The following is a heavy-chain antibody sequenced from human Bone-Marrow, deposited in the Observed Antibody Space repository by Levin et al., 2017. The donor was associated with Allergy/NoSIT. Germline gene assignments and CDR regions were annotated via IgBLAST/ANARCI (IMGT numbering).Heavy chain of an antibody. J-gene: IGHJ4*02. CDR1: GFTFSSYW. Sequence: GESLKISCAASGFTFSSYWMNWVRQAPGKGLEWVANIHPDGSEEFYVGSVQGRFTISRDNAKTSLYLQMNSLRAEATAVYFCATWYANGRYFDYWGQGALVSVST. CDR2: IHPDGSEE. V-gene: IGHV3-7*01. D-gene: IGHD2-2*01. CDR3: ATWYANGRYFDY.